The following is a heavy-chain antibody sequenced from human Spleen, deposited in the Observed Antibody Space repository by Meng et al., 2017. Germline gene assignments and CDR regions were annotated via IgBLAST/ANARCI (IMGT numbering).Heavy chain of an antibody. Sequence: GESLKISCAASGFSVNTNHMTWVRQAPGKGLQWVSVIYSGGATYYADSVKGRFTISRDDSKNMVYLQMRSLTAEDTAIYYCARGGYYFETSGHDYWGQGTLVTVSS. CDR3: ARGGYYFETSGHDY. V-gene: IGHV3-66*02. CDR1: GFSVNTNH. D-gene: IGHD3-10*01. CDR2: IYSGGAT. J-gene: IGHJ4*02.